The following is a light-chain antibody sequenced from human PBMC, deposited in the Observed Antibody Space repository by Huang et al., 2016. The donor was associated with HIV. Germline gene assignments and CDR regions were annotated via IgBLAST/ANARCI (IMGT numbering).Light chain of an antibody. J-gene: IGKJ1*01. V-gene: IGKV3-15*01. Sequence: EIVMTQSPATLSVSPGERAILSCRATQSITRMLAWYQQKPGQAPRLLIYDASTRATGIPARFSGSASGTEYTLTLSSLQSEDFAVYYCQQYNDWPRTFGQGTKVEIK. CDR2: DAS. CDR3: QQYNDWPRT. CDR1: QSITRM.